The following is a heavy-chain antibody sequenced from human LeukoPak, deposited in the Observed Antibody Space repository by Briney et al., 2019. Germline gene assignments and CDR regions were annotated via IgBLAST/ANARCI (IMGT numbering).Heavy chain of an antibody. V-gene: IGHV3-7*01. CDR1: GFTFSSYW. J-gene: IGHJ4*02. D-gene: IGHD2-2*01. CDR2: IKQDGSEK. CDR3: SSQPAALGVDF. Sequence: PGGSLRLSCAASGFTFSSYWMSWVRQAPGKGLEWVANIKQDGSEKNYVDSVKGRFTISRDNAKKSLYLQMNSLRAGDTAVYYCSSQPAALGVDFWGQGILVTVSS.